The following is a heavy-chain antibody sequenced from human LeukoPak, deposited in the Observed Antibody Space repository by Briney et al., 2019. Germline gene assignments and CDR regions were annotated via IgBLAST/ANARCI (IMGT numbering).Heavy chain of an antibody. CDR3: TRPMVRGVITEY. Sequence: GGSLRLSCAASGFTFSGSAMHWVRQASGKGLEWVGRIRSKANSYTTAYAASVKGRFTISRDDSKNTAYLQMNSLKTEDTAVYYCTRPMVRGVITEYWGQGTLVTVSS. J-gene: IGHJ4*02. V-gene: IGHV3-73*01. CDR2: IRSKANSYTT. CDR1: GFTFSGSA. D-gene: IGHD3-10*01.